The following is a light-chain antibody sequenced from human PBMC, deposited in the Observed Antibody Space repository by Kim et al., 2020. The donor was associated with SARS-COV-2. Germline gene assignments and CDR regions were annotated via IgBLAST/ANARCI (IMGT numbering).Light chain of an antibody. CDR2: WAT. CDR3: QQYYSFPPS. Sequence: ATIHCKSSQNILYSSNNKNFLGWYQKKPGQPPKLLFYWATTRQYVVPDRFSASECGTDFTLIIGSLQAEDVAVYYWQQYYSFPPSFGGGTKVDIK. V-gene: IGKV4-1*01. J-gene: IGKJ4*01. CDR1: QNILYSSNNKNF.